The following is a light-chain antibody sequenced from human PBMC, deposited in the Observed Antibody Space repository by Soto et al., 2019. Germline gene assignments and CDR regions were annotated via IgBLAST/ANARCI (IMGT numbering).Light chain of an antibody. CDR2: AAS. Sequence: DIQMTQSPSSLSASIGDRVTITCRAGQSISNYLNWYQQKPGKAPKFLIYAASSLQSGVPSRFSGSGSGTDFTLTISSLQPEDFATYYCQQRYSTPRTFGQGTKLEIK. V-gene: IGKV1-39*01. CDR1: QSISNY. J-gene: IGKJ2*01. CDR3: QQRYSTPRT.